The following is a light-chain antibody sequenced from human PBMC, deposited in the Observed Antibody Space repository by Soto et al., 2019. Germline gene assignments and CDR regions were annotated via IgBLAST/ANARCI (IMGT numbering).Light chain of an antibody. CDR2: AVS. CDR3: SSYTHTSTS. CDR1: SSDFGIFNY. Sequence: QSALTQPASVSGSPGQSITISCTGTSSDFGIFNYVSWYQQHPGKAPKLIIYAVSNRPSGVSDRFSGSKSGNTASLTISGLQTEDEADYYCSSYTHTSTSFETGTKVTVL. V-gene: IGLV2-14*03. J-gene: IGLJ1*01.